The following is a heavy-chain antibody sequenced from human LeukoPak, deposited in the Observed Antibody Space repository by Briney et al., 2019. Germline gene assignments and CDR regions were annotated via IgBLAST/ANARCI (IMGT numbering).Heavy chain of an antibody. CDR3: TTDSPYYYVSSYNAFDI. D-gene: IGHD3-22*01. CDR2: IKSKTDGGTT. Sequence: PGGSQRLSCAASGFTFSSYAMSWVRQAPGKGREWVGRIKSKTDGGTTDYAAPVKGRFTISRDDSKNTLYLQMNSLKTEDTAVYYCTTDSPYYYVSSYNAFDIWGQGTMVTVSS. J-gene: IGHJ3*02. V-gene: IGHV3-15*01. CDR1: GFTFSSYA.